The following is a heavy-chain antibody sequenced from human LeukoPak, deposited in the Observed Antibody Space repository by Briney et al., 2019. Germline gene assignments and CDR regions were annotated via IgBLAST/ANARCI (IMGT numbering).Heavy chain of an antibody. J-gene: IGHJ4*02. D-gene: IGHD3-3*01. Sequence: SETLSLTCTVSGGSISSYYWSWIRQPPGKGLEWIGYIYYSGSTNYNPSLKSRVTISVDRSKNQFSLKLSSVTAADTAVYYCARETWSGYIYYFDYWGQGTLVTVSS. CDR2: IYYSGST. V-gene: IGHV4-59*12. CDR3: ARETWSGYIYYFDY. CDR1: GGSISSYY.